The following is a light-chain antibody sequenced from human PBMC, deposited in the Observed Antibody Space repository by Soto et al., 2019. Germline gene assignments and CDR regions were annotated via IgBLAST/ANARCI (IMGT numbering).Light chain of an antibody. CDR1: QSISSY. CDR2: AAS. Sequence: SASVGDRFTITCRASQSISSYLNWYQQKPGKAPKLLIYAASSLQSGVPSRFSGSGSGTDFTLTISSLQPEDFATYYCQQSYSTPRTFGQGTKVDSK. V-gene: IGKV1-39*01. CDR3: QQSYSTPRT. J-gene: IGKJ1*01.